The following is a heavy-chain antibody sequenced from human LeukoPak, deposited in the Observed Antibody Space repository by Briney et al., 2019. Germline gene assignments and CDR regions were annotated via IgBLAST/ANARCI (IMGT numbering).Heavy chain of an antibody. J-gene: IGHJ4*02. CDR1: GGSISSYY. V-gene: IGHV4-59*01. D-gene: IGHD3-22*01. CDR3: ARARTPLGYYDSSGYYHFDY. Sequence: SETLSLTCTVSGGSISSYYWSWIRQPAGTALEWIGYIYYSGSTNYNPSLKSRVTISVDTSKNQFSLKLSSVTAADTAVYYCARARTPLGYYDSSGYYHFDYWGQGTLVTVSS. CDR2: IYYSGST.